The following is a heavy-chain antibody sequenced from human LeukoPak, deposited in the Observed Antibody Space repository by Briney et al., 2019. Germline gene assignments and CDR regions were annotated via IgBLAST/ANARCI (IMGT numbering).Heavy chain of an antibody. CDR3: ARMGKYYYDSSGYYTPFDY. Sequence: ASVKGSCKASGYSFTSYDINWVRQATGQGLEWMGWMNPNSGNTGYAQKFQGRVTMTRNTSISTAYMELSSLRSEDTAVYYCARMGKYYYDSSGYYTPFDYWGQGTLVTVSS. CDR2: MNPNSGNT. J-gene: IGHJ4*02. CDR1: GYSFTSYD. V-gene: IGHV1-8*01. D-gene: IGHD3-22*01.